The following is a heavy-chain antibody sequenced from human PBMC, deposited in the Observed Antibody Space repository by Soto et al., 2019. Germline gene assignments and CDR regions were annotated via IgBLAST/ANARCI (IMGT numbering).Heavy chain of an antibody. Sequence: GWSLRLSCAASGFTFTTYGMNWVRQAPGKGLEWVSYISSSNSDIYYADSVKGRFTISRDNAKNSLYLQMNSLRDEDTAVYYCARRHSSGYYYVDLWGQGTLVTVSS. D-gene: IGHD3-22*01. CDR3: ARRHSSGYYYVDL. CDR2: ISSSNSDI. V-gene: IGHV3-48*02. CDR1: GFTFTTYG. J-gene: IGHJ5*02.